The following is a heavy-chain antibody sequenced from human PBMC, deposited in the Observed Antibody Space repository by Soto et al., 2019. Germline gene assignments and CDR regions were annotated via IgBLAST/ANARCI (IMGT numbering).Heavy chain of an antibody. J-gene: IGHJ5*02. CDR3: ARFAVPAIVGWCDP. Sequence: QVQLQESGPGLVKPSETLSLTCTVSGGSISRYYWSWIRQPPGQGLEWIGYIYYSGSTNYNPSLTSRVTISVDTSKNQFSLKLSSVTAACTAVYYCARFAVPAIVGWCDPWGLGTLVTVSS. CDR1: GGSISRYY. CDR2: IYYSGST. V-gene: IGHV4-59*08. D-gene: IGHD2-2*01.